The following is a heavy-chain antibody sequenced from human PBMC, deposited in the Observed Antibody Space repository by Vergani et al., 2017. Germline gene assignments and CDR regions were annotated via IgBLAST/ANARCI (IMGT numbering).Heavy chain of an antibody. V-gene: IGHV3-7*01. CDR1: GLTFSIYW. CDR3: ARQLGSSGYRRFDY. J-gene: IGHJ4*02. CDR2: IKQDGSEK. Sequence: VQLVESGGGVVQRGGSLRLSCATSGLTFSIYWMSWVRQAPGKGLEWVGNIKQDGSEKYYMDSVKGRFTISRDNAKNSLYLQMNSLRVEDTAVYYCARQLGSSGYRRFDYWGQGTLVTVSS. D-gene: IGHD3-22*01.